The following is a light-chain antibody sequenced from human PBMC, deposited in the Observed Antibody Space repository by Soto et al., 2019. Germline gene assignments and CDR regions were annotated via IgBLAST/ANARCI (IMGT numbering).Light chain of an antibody. CDR3: QQYFMSPLT. J-gene: IGKJ4*01. Sequence: DIVMTQSPDSLAVSLGERATINCKSSQSVLYSSNNKNYLAWYQQKPGQPPKVLIYWASTRESGVPDRFSGGESGTDFTLTISSLQAEDVAAYYCQQYFMSPLTFGGGTNVEIK. CDR1: QSVLYSSNNKNY. V-gene: IGKV4-1*01. CDR2: WAS.